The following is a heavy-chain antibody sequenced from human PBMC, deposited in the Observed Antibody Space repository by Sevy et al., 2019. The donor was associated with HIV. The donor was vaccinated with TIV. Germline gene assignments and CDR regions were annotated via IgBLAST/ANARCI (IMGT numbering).Heavy chain of an antibody. V-gene: IGHV3-30*02. D-gene: IGHD1-20*01. CDR2: IRYDGSNK. CDR1: AFSFSTNG. J-gene: IGHJ4*02. CDR3: AKDQGYNWNTEGFFDY. Sequence: GGSLRLSCAASAFSFSTNGMHWDRQAPGKGLEWVAFIRYDGSNKFYTDSVKGRFTISRDNSKNTLYLQMNSLTTEDTAVYYCAKDQGYNWNTEGFFDYWGQGTLVTVSS.